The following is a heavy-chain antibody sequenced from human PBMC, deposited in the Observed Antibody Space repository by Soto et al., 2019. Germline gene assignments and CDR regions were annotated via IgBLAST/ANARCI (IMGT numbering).Heavy chain of an antibody. CDR2: IWYDGSNK. D-gene: IGHD6-19*01. CDR3: AGGVAVAGTLNY. J-gene: IGHJ4*02. Sequence: QVQLVESEGGVVQPGRSLRLSCAASGFTFSSYGMHWVRQAPGKGLEWVAVIWYDGSNKYYADSVKGRFTISRDNSKNTLYLQMNSLRAEDTAVYYCAGGVAVAGTLNYWGQGTLVTVSS. V-gene: IGHV3-33*01. CDR1: GFTFSSYG.